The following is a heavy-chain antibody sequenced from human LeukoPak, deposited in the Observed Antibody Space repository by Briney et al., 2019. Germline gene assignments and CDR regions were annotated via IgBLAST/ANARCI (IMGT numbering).Heavy chain of an antibody. J-gene: IGHJ3*02. Sequence: GASVKVSCKASGGAFSSYAISWVRQAPGQGLEWMGRINVILDTANYAQKFQGRVTITADISTSTSYMELSSLRGEETAVYYCASDQGIGDASDIWGQGTMVTVSS. CDR1: GGAFSSYA. CDR2: INVILDTA. CDR3: ASDQGIGDASDI. V-gene: IGHV1-69*04.